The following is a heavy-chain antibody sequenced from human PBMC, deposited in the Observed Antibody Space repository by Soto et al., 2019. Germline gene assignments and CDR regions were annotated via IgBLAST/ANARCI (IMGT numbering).Heavy chain of an antibody. Sequence: PGGSLRLSCAASGFSFSSHSMKWVRQAPGKGLEWVSYISSSGSTIYYADSVKGRFTISRDNSRNTLDLQMNNLRTEDTGVYFCARDIYSYGSVGTPDIWGQGTMVTVAS. CDR2: ISSSGSTI. V-gene: IGHV3-48*01. CDR1: GFSFSSHS. CDR3: ARDIYSYGSVGTPDI. J-gene: IGHJ3*02. D-gene: IGHD5-18*01.